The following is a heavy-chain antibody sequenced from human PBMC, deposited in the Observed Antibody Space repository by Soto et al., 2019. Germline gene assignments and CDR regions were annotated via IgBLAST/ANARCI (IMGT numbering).Heavy chain of an antibody. D-gene: IGHD2-2*02. Sequence: PSETLSLTCTVSGGSISSSSYYWGWIRQPPGKGLEWIGSIYYSGSTYYNPSLKSRVTISVDTSKNQFSLKLSSVTAADTAVYYCARRRGDIVVVPAAISWFDPWGQGTLVTVSS. CDR2: IYYSGST. J-gene: IGHJ5*02. CDR1: GGSISSSSYY. V-gene: IGHV4-39*01. CDR3: ARRRGDIVVVPAAISWFDP.